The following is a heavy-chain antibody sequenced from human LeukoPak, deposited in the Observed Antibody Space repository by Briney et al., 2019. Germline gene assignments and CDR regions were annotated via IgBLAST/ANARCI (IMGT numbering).Heavy chain of an antibody. D-gene: IGHD3-16*01. V-gene: IGHV3-30-3*01. CDR3: ARATSYYDNSASGY. Sequence: AGGSLRLSCAASGFTFSSYAMHWVRQAPGKGLEWVAVISYDGSNKYYADSVKGRFTISRDNSKYTVNLQMSSLSADDMAVYFCARATSYYDNSASGYWGQGTLVTVSS. J-gene: IGHJ4*02. CDR1: GFTFSSYA. CDR2: ISYDGSNK.